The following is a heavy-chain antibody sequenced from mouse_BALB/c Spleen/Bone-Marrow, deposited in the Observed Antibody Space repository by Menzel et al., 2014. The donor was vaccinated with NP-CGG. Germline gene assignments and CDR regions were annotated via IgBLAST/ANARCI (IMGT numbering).Heavy chain of an antibody. D-gene: IGHD1-2*01. CDR2: ISSGSITI. CDR1: GFTFSSFA. V-gene: IGHV5-17*02. J-gene: IGHJ4*01. Sequence: EVMLVESGGGLVQPGGSRKLSCAASGFTFSSFAMHWVRQAPGKGLEWVAYISSGSITIYYADTVKGRFTISRDNPKNTLFLQMTSLRSEDTAMYYCVRDYGYGAMDYWGQGTSVTVSS. CDR3: VRDYGYGAMDY.